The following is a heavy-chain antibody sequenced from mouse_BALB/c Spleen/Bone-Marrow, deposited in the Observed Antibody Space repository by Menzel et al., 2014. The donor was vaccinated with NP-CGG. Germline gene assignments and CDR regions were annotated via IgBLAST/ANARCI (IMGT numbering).Heavy chain of an antibody. D-gene: IGHD3-2*01. Sequence: VKVVESGPELVSPGVSVKISCKAFGYTFTDYAIHWVKQSHSKSLEWIGIISTYSANTNYNQKFKGKATMTVDKSSSTAYMELARLTFEDSAIYFCARDISGYVRAMDYWGQRTSVTVSS. CDR2: ISTYSANT. CDR1: GYTFTDYA. CDR3: ARDISGYVRAMDY. V-gene: IGHV1-67*01. J-gene: IGHJ4*01.